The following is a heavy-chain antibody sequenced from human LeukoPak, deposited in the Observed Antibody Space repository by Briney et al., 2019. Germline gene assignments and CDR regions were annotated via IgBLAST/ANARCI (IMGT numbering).Heavy chain of an antibody. CDR3: ARAPRWLLSLDXFDT. J-gene: IGHJ5*02. Sequence: ASETLSLTCTVSGGSISSYYWSWIRQPPGKGLEWIGYIYYSGSTNYNPSLKSRVTISVDTSKNQFSLKLSSVTAADTAVYYCARAPRWLLSLDXFDTWGQGTLVTVSS. D-gene: IGHD5-24*01. CDR2: IYYSGST. CDR1: GGSISSYY. V-gene: IGHV4-59*01.